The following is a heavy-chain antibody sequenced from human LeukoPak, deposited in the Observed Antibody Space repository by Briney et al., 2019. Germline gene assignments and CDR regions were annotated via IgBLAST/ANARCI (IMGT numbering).Heavy chain of an antibody. D-gene: IGHD2-2*01. CDR2: INPNSGGT. Sequence: ASVKVSCKASGYTFTGYYMHWVRQVPGQGLEWMGWINPNSGGTNYAQKFQGRVTMTRDTSISTAYVELSRLRSDDTAVYYCARAYCSSTSCYLWFDPWGQGTLVTVSS. CDR1: GYTFTGYY. V-gene: IGHV1-2*02. J-gene: IGHJ5*02. CDR3: ARAYCSSTSCYLWFDP.